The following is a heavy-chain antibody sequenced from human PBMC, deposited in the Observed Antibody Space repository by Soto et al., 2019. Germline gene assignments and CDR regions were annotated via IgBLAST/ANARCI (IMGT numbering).Heavy chain of an antibody. J-gene: IGHJ3*02. V-gene: IGHV1-69*02. CDR2: IIPILGIA. Sequence: GASVKVSCKASGGTFSIYTIIWVRQAPGQGLEWMGRIIPILGIANYAQKFQGRVTITADKSTSTAYMELSSLRSEDTAVYYCARRKSYGSGLDAFDIWGQGTMVTVSS. D-gene: IGHD3-10*01. CDR1: GGTFSIYT. CDR3: ARRKSYGSGLDAFDI.